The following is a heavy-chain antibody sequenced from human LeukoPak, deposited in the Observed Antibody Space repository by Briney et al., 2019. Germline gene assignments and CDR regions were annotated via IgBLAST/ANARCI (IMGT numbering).Heavy chain of an antibody. CDR2: MNPNNGNT. D-gene: IGHD1-14*01. CDR1: GYTFTSFD. J-gene: IGHJ3*01. CDR3: ARARITITAFDV. Sequence: ASVKVSCKASGYTFTSFDINWVRQATGQGLEWMGWMNPNNGNTGFVQKFQGRVTMTRNTSISTAYMELSSLRSDDTAVYYCARARITITAFDVWGHGKVVTPSS. V-gene: IGHV1-8*01.